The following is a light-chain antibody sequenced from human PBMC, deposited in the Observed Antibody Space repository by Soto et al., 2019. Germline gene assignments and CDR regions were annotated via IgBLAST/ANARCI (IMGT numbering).Light chain of an antibody. CDR3: MQRIQLPET. Sequence: DIVMTQTPLSLSVSPGQPASISCKSSQSLLRSDGKSSLYWYLQNRGQSPQLLIYGASTRLSGVPDRFSGSGSGTDFTLKISRVEAEEVGVYYCMQRIQLPETFGQGTKLEIK. CDR2: GAS. CDR1: QSLLRSDGKSS. V-gene: IGKV2D-29*02. J-gene: IGKJ2*01.